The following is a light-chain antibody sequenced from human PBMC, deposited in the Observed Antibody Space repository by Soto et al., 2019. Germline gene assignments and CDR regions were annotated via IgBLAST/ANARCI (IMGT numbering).Light chain of an antibody. Sequence: IQMTQAPSTLSASVGDRVTITCLASQSISSWLAWYQQKPGKAPKLLIYDASSLESGVPSRFSGSGSETEFTLTISSLQPDDFATYYCQHYNSYSEAFGQGTKVDI. CDR2: DAS. CDR1: QSISSW. CDR3: QHYNSYSEA. J-gene: IGKJ1*01. V-gene: IGKV1-5*01.